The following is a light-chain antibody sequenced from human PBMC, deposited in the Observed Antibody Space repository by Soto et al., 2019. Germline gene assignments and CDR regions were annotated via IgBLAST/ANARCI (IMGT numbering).Light chain of an antibody. CDR3: QSYDSSLSGSV. CDR1: SSNIGAGYD. CDR2: ANI. V-gene: IGLV1-40*01. Sequence: QSVLTQSPSVSGAPGQRVTISCTGSSSNIGAGYDVHWYQQLPGTAPKLLIFANINRPSGVPHRFSGSKSGTSASLAITGLRAEDEADYYCQSYDSSLSGSVFGGGTKLTVL. J-gene: IGLJ2*01.